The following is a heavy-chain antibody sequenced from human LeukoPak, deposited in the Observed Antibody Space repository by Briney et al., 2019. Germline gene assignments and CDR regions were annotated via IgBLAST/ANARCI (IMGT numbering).Heavy chain of an antibody. CDR2: LDHEGRET. CDR3: AKTDYGTFDY. D-gene: IGHD4-17*01. J-gene: IGHJ4*02. CDR1: GFTFRSYW. V-gene: IGHV3-7*05. Sequence: PGGSLRLSCAVSGFTFRSYWMGWGRQAPGKGLEWVANLDHEGRETYYVDSVKGRFTISRDNAKNSLYLEMHSLRAEDTAVYYCAKTDYGTFDYWGQGALVIVSS.